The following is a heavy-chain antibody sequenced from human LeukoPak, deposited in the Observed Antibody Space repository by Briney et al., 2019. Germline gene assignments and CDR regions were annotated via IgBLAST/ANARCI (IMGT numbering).Heavy chain of an antibody. CDR1: GDSISDKYW. Sequence: SETLSLTCAVSGDSISDKYWWRWVRQFPDKGLEWIGEVYRSGGTSYNPSLRSRVTVSIDYSKNQFSLNLRSVTAADTAVYYCGRHANGDSSAAFDLWGQGTMVFVSS. D-gene: IGHD2-8*01. CDR2: VYRSGGT. CDR3: GRHANGDSSAAFDL. J-gene: IGHJ3*01. V-gene: IGHV4-4*02.